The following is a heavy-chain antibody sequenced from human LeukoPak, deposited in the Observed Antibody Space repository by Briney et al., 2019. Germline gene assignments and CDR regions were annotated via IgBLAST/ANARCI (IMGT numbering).Heavy chain of an antibody. D-gene: IGHD6-19*01. Sequence: GGSLRLSCAASGFTFSSYEMNWVRQAPGKGLEWVSYISSSGSTKYYADSVKGRFTISRDNAKNSLSLQMNSLRAEDTAFYYCARSSGWYAFDYWGQGTLVTVSS. CDR3: ARSSGWYAFDY. J-gene: IGHJ4*02. CDR1: GFTFSSYE. V-gene: IGHV3-48*03. CDR2: ISSSGSTK.